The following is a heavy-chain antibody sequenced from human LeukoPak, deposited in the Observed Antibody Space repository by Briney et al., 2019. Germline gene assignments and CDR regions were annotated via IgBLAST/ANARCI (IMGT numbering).Heavy chain of an antibody. Sequence: SETLSLTCTVSGDSISSSYWSWIRQSAGKGLEYIGRIYTSGSTNYNPSLKSRVTMSVDTSKKQFSLRLGSVTAADTAIYFCARGGRPDAFDIWGQGTMVIVSS. J-gene: IGHJ3*02. D-gene: IGHD6-6*01. CDR3: ARGGRPDAFDI. CDR1: GDSISSSY. V-gene: IGHV4-4*07. CDR2: IYTSGST.